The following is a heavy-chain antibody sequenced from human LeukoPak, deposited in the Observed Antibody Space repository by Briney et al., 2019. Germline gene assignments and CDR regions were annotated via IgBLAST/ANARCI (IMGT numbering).Heavy chain of an antibody. J-gene: IGHJ6*02. CDR1: GDSVSSNSAA. D-gene: IGHD5-18*01. CDR2: TYYRSKWYN. Sequence: SQTLSLTCAISGDSVSSNSAAWNWIRQSPSRGLEWLGRTYYRSKWYNDYAVSVKSRITINPDTSKNRFSLQLNSVTPGDTAVYYCARDRPRIQLWLPDYYYYGMDVWGQGTTVTVSS. CDR3: ARDRPRIQLWLPDYYYYGMDV. V-gene: IGHV6-1*01.